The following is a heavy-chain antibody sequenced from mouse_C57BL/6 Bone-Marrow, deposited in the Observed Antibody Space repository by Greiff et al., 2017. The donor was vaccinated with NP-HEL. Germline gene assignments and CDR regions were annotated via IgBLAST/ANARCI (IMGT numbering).Heavy chain of an antibody. D-gene: IGHD1-1*01. CDR1: GFTFSDYY. CDR2: ISNGGGST. J-gene: IGHJ2*01. CDR3: ARHSYYYGSSYFDY. V-gene: IGHV5-12*01. Sequence: EVQLVESGGGLVQPGGSLKLSCAASGFTFSDYYMYWVRQTPEKRLEWVAYISNGGGSTYYPDTVKGRFTISSDNAKNTLYLQMSRLKSEDTAMYYCARHSYYYGSSYFDYWGQGTTLTVSS.